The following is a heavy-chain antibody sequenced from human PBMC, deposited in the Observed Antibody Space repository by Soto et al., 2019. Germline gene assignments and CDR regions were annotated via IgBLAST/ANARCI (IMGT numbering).Heavy chain of an antibody. J-gene: IGHJ4*02. D-gene: IGHD1-26*01. CDR1: GGSLSGYY. CDR2: IYYSGGT. CDR3: ARESPGAGHLDY. V-gene: IGHV4-59*01. Sequence: PSETLSLTCTVTGGSLSGYYWMWIRQPPGKGLEWMGYIYYSGGTNYNPSLQSRVTMSVDTSKNQFSLKLSSVTAADTAVYYCARESPGAGHLDYWGQGTLVTVSS.